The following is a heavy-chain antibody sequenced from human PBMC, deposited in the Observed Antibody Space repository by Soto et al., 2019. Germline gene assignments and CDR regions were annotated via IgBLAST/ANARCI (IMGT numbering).Heavy chain of an antibody. V-gene: IGHV4-59*01. J-gene: IGHJ6*03. CDR1: GGSISSYY. D-gene: IGHD3-10*01. Sequence: PSETLSLTCTVSGGSISSYYWSWIRQPPGKGLEWIGYIYYSGSTNYNPSLKSRVTISVDTSKNQFSLKLISVTAADTAVFYCAREKYCYGSGSYKASTYYYYYYMDVWGKGTTVTVSS. CDR2: IYYSGST. CDR3: AREKYCYGSGSYKASTYYYYYYMDV.